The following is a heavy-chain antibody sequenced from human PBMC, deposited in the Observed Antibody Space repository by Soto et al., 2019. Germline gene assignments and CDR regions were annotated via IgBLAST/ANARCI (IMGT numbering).Heavy chain of an antibody. V-gene: IGHV3-53*01. D-gene: IGHD1-26*01. J-gene: IGHJ4*02. CDR2: IYSGGST. CDR3: ARASGSNIHFDY. CDR1: GFTVSSNY. Sequence: QPGGSLRLSCAASGFTVSSNYMSWVRQAPGKGLEWVSVIYSGGSTYYADSVKGRFTISRDNTKNTLYLQMNSLRVEDTAVYYCARASGSNIHFDYWGQGTLVTVSS.